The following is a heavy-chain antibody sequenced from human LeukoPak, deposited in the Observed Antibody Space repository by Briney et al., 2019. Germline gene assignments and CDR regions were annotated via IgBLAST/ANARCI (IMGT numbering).Heavy chain of an antibody. CDR2: IYHSGST. V-gene: IGHV4-30-2*01. CDR3: ARGAMVWGTPGPYGVDV. D-gene: IGHD3-10*01. Sequence: PSETLSLTCAVSGGSISSGGYSWSWLRQPPGRGLEGFGYIYHSGSTYYNPSLKSRVTISVDRSKNQFSLKLSSVTAADTAVYYCARGAMVWGTPGPYGVDVWGQGTTVTVSS. J-gene: IGHJ6*02. CDR1: GGSISSGGYS.